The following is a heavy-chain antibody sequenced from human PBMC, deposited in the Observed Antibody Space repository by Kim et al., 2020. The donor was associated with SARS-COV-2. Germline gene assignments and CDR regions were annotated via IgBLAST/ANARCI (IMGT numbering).Heavy chain of an antibody. V-gene: IGHV3-30*18. CDR1: GFTFSSYG. CDR2: ISYDGSNK. J-gene: IGHJ6*02. D-gene: IGHD1-26*01. Sequence: GGSLRLSCAASGFTFSSYGRHWVRQAPGKGLEWVAVISYDGSNKYYADSVKGRFTISRDNSKNTLYLQMNSLRAEDTAVYYCAKVGATTIYYYYYGMDVWGQGTTVTVSS. CDR3: AKVGATTIYYYYYGMDV.